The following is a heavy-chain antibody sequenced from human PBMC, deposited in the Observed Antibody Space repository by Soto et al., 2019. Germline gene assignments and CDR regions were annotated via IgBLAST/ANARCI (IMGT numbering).Heavy chain of an antibody. D-gene: IGHD2-21*02. V-gene: IGHV3-30*18. CDR2: ISYDGSNK. CDR1: GFTFSSYG. Sequence: GGSLRLSCAASGFTFSSYGMHWVRQAPGKGLEWAAVISYDGSNKYYADSVKGRFTISRDNSKNTLYLQMNSLRAEDTAVYYCAKDYCGGVCYLSGSLDVWGQGTTVTVS. J-gene: IGHJ6*02. CDR3: AKDYCGGVCYLSGSLDV.